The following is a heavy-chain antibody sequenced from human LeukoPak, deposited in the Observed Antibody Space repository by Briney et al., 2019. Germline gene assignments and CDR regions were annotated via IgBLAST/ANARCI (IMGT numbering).Heavy chain of an antibody. Sequence: SETLSLTCTVSGGSISSYYWSWIRQPPGKGLEWIGYIYYSGSTNYNPSLKSRVTISVDTSKNQFSLKLSSVTVADTAVYYCARAGWLQLLGYFDYWGQGTLVTVSS. CDR1: GGSISSYY. J-gene: IGHJ4*02. CDR3: ARAGWLQLLGYFDY. D-gene: IGHD5-24*01. V-gene: IGHV4-59*01. CDR2: IYYSGST.